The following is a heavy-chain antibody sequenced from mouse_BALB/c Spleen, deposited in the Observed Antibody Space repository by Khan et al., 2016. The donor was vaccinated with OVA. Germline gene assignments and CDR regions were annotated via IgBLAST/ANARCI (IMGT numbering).Heavy chain of an antibody. Sequence: QVQLQQSGAELVRPGVSVKISCKASGYTFTDYAMHWVKQRHAKSLEWIGVISTNYGDADYNQKFQGKASMTVDRSYSTVYMELARLTYEYSAIYFCVRGGKFAYWGQGTLVTVSA. CDR3: VRGGKFAY. CDR1: GYTFTDYA. V-gene: IGHV1S137*01. CDR2: ISTNYGDA. D-gene: IGHD1-1*02. J-gene: IGHJ3*01.